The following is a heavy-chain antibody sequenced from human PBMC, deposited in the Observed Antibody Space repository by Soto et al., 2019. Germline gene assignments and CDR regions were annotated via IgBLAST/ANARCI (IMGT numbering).Heavy chain of an antibody. CDR1: GFSFSSFW. V-gene: IGHV3-74*03. CDR3: ATLNSFGSDY. CDR2: IYSDGSGP. D-gene: IGHD5-18*01. J-gene: IGHJ4*02. Sequence: GGSLRLSCAASGFSFSSFWMHWVRQAPGKGLVWVSRIYSDGSGPMYADSVKGRFTISRDNAKSTLYLQMNSLRAEDTAVYYCATLNSFGSDYWGQGTLVTVSS.